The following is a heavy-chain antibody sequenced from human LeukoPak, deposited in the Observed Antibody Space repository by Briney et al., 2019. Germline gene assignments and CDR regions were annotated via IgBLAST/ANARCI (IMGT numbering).Heavy chain of an antibody. CDR3: AKDRFFDWPSFDY. V-gene: IGHV3-21*04. CDR1: GFTFSSYS. CDR2: ISSSSSYI. J-gene: IGHJ4*02. Sequence: GGSLRLSCAASGFTFSSYSMNWVRQAPGKGLEWVSSISSSSSYIYYADSVKGRFTISRDNAKNSLYLQMNSLRAEDTAVYYCAKDRFFDWPSFDYWGQGTLVTVSS. D-gene: IGHD3-9*01.